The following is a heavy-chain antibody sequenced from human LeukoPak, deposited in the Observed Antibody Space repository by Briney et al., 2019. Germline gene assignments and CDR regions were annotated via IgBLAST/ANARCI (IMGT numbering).Heavy chain of an antibody. CDR3: AKRIQSAMATGY. J-gene: IGHJ4*02. Sequence: GGSLRLSCAASGFTFSSYAMSWVRQAPGKGLEWVSSISGSGDYTYYADSVKGRFTISRDNSKNTLYLQMNGLRAEDTAVYYCAKRIQSAMATGYWGQGTLVTVSS. D-gene: IGHD5-18*01. V-gene: IGHV3-23*01. CDR1: GFTFSSYA. CDR2: ISGSGDYT.